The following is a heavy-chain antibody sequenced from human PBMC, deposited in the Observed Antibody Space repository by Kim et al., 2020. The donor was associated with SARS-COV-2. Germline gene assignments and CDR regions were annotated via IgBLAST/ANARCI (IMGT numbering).Heavy chain of an antibody. Sequence: GGSLRLSCAASGFTFSSYSMNWVRQAPGKGLEWVSSISSSSSYIYYADSVKGRFTISRDNAKNSLYLQMNSLRAEDTAVYYCARGSYYYDSSGYYYYYWGQGTLVTVSS. CDR1: GFTFSSYS. CDR3: ARGSYYYDSSGYYYYY. CDR2: ISSSSSYI. J-gene: IGHJ4*02. D-gene: IGHD3-22*01. V-gene: IGHV3-21*01.